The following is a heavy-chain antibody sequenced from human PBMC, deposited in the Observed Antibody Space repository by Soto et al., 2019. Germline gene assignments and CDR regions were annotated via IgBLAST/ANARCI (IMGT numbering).Heavy chain of an antibody. CDR3: ARQGQSQSFDI. CDR1: GYTFTDYW. CDR2: ISPGDSDT. J-gene: IGHJ3*02. V-gene: IGHV5-51*01. Sequence: LGESLKISCKASGYTFTDYWLGWVRQMPGKGPEWMGIISPGDSDTRCGPSFQGQVTFSVDKTIATAYLQWSSLKASDTAMYYCARQGQSQSFDIWGRGTMGTVSS.